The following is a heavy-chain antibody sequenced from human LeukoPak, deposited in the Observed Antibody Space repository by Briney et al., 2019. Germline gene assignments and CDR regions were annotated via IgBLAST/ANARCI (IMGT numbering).Heavy chain of an antibody. D-gene: IGHD1-26*01. CDR3: ARWDSGNFVDY. V-gene: IGHV3-48*03. CDR1: GFTFSSYE. Sequence: GGSLRLSCAASGFTFSSYEMNWVRQAPGKGLEWVSYISSSGSTIYYADSVKGRFTISRDNAKNSLYLQMNSLRAEDTAVYYCARWDSGNFVDYWGQGTLVTVSS. CDR2: ISSSGSTI. J-gene: IGHJ4*02.